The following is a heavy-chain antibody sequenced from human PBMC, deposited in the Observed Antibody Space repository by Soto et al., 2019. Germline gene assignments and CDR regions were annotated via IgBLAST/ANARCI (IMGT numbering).Heavy chain of an antibody. CDR3: AKVPLRPYYFDY. V-gene: IGHV3-30*04. J-gene: IGHJ4*02. Sequence: QVQLVDSGGVVVQPGRSLSLSCAASGFTFRNYAMHWVRQAPGKGLAWVALISNDGSNKYYADSVKGRFTISRDNSQTTLYLQMTTLRAEDTAVYFWAKVPLRPYYFDYCGQVTLVTVSS. CDR1: GFTFRNYA. CDR2: ISNDGSNK.